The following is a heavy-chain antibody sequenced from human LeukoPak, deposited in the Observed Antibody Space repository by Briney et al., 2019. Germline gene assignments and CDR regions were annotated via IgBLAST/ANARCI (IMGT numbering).Heavy chain of an antibody. D-gene: IGHD6-19*01. V-gene: IGHV4-38-2*02. CDR1: GYSISSGYY. CDR3: AAVTGTLLDAFDI. Sequence: SETLSLTCTVSGYSISSGYYWGWIRQPPGKGLEWIGSIYHSGSTYYNPSLKSRVTISVDTSKNQFSLKLRSVTAADTAVYYCAAVTGTLLDAFDIWGQGTMVTVSS. J-gene: IGHJ3*02. CDR2: IYHSGST.